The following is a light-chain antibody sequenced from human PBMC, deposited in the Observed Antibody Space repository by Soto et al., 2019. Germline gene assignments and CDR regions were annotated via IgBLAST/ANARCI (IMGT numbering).Light chain of an antibody. CDR1: SSNIGSHT. J-gene: IGLJ2*01. CDR3: AAWDDSLNGVV. Sequence: QSVLTQLPSASGTPGQTIAISCSGGSSNIGSHTVNWYQQLPGTAPRLLIYSNTQRPSGVPDRFSGSKSGTSASLAISGLQSEYEGAYYCAAWDDSLNGVVFGGGTEVTVL. CDR2: SNT. V-gene: IGLV1-44*01.